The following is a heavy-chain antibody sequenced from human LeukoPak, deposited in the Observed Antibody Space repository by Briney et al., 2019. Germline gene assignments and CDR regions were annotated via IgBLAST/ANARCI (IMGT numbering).Heavy chain of an antibody. D-gene: IGHD5-12*01. CDR2: ISAYNGNT. Sequence: ASVTVSCTASVYTFTIYGISWVRQAPGQGLEWMGWISAYNGNTGYAQNLQGRVTMTTDTSTSTAYMELRSLRSDGTAVYYCARDSGYSYNERFDYWGQGTLVTVSS. CDR3: ARDSGYSYNERFDY. V-gene: IGHV1-18*01. CDR1: VYTFTIYG. J-gene: IGHJ4*02.